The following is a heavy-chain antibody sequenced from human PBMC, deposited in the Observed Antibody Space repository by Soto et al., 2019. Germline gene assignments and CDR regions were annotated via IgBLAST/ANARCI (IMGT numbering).Heavy chain of an antibody. CDR3: ARGRDYGSGSYTALDY. J-gene: IGHJ4*02. D-gene: IGHD3-10*01. CDR2: LYHRGGT. Sequence: QLLESGPGLLKPSETLSLTCTVSGGSISSSTYYWGWIRQPPGKGLEWIGSLYHRGGTYYNPSLSSRVTISVDTSKNQFSLKLSSVTAADTAMYYCARGRDYGSGSYTALDYWGQGTLLTVSS. V-gene: IGHV4-39*01. CDR1: GGSISSSTYY.